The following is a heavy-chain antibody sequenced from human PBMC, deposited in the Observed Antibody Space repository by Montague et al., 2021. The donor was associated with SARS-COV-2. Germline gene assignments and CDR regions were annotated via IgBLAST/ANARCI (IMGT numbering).Heavy chain of an antibody. V-gene: IGHV4-34*01. CDR3: AGLGAITLVRGITKADFSNYGMDV. Sequence: SETLSLTCAVSSGSFRGYYWSWIRQPPGKGLEWIGEINHSGSTTYNPSLESRVSISVYTSNKQFSLKVTSVTAADTAVYYCAGLGAITLVRGITKADFSNYGMDVWGQGTTVTVSS. CDR2: INHSGST. CDR1: SGSFRGYY. D-gene: IGHD3-10*01. J-gene: IGHJ6*02.